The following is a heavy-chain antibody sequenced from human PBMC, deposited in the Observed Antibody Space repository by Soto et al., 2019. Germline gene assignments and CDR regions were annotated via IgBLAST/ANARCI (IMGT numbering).Heavy chain of an antibody. CDR3: ARSLLVRGVIQKLDY. CDR2: INAGNGNT. CDR1: GYTFTSYA. Sequence: GASVKVSCKASGYTFTSYAMHWVRQAPGQRLEWMGWINAGNGNTKYSQKFQGRVTITRDTSASTAYMELSSLRSEDTAVYYCARSLLVRGVIQKLDYWGQGTLVTISS. J-gene: IGHJ4*02. D-gene: IGHD3-10*01. V-gene: IGHV1-3*01.